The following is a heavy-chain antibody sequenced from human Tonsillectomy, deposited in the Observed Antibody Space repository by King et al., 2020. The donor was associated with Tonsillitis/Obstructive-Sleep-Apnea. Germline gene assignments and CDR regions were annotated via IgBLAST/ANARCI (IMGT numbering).Heavy chain of an antibody. D-gene: IGHD3-10*01. V-gene: IGHV1-45*02. CDR3: ARSGLMRNWFDP. CDR2: ITPFNGNT. CDR1: GYTFTYRY. Sequence: QLVQSGAEVKKTGSSVKVSCKASGYTFTYRYLHWVRQAPGQALEWMGWITPFNGNTNYAQKFQDRVTITRDRSMSTAYMELSSLRSEDTAMYYCARSGLMRNWFDPWGQGTLVTVSS. J-gene: IGHJ5*02.